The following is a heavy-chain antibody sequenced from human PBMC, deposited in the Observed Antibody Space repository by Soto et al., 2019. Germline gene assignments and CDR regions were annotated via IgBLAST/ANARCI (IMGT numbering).Heavy chain of an antibody. D-gene: IGHD6-19*01. CDR2: IYWDDDK. J-gene: IGHJ4*02. Sequence: QITLKESGPTLVKPTQTLTLTCTFSGFSLSTTRVAVGWIRQPPGKALEWLALIYWDDDKRYSTFLKSRLTITKDTSKNQVVLTMTNMYPVDTATYYCAHSVVAGLGYYFDYWGQGTLVTVSS. CDR1: GFSLSTTRVA. V-gene: IGHV2-5*02. CDR3: AHSVVAGLGYYFDY.